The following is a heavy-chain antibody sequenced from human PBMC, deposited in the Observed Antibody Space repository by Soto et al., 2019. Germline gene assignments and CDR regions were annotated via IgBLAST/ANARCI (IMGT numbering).Heavy chain of an antibody. J-gene: IGHJ4*02. CDR3: AKADGQQWLIPPLDN. CDR2: ISCCGGSA. Sequence: EVQLLESGGGVVQPGGSLRLSCVASGFNFKKFAMAWVRQAAGEGLEWVSGISCCGGSASYADSVKGRFSIARDDSKNTASLQLNSLRVEDTAKYYCAKADGQQWLIPPLDNWGQGTLVTVS. D-gene: IGHD6-19*01. CDR1: GFNFKKFA. V-gene: IGHV3-23*01.